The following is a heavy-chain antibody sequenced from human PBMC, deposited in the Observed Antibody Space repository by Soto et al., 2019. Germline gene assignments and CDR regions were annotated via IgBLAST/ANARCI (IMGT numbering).Heavy chain of an antibody. V-gene: IGHV3-30*03. CDR3: ATGSGSYYNDYYYGMDV. CDR2: ISYDGSNK. CDR1: GFTFSSYG. J-gene: IGHJ6*02. D-gene: IGHD3-10*01. Sequence: QVQLVESGGGVVQPGRSLRLSCAASGFTFSSYGMHWVRQAPGKGLEWVAVISYDGSNKYYADSVKGRFTISRDNSKNTLYLQMNSLRAEDTAVYYCATGSGSYYNDYYYGMDVWGQGTTVTVSS.